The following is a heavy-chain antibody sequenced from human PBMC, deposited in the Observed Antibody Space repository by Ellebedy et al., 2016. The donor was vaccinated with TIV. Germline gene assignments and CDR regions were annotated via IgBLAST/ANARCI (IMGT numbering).Heavy chain of an antibody. D-gene: IGHD3-10*01. CDR3: ARGRITLVRGVTMYYYYGMDV. CDR1: GFTFSSYW. Sequence: GESLKISCAASGFTFSSYWMYWVRQAPGKGLVWVSRISSDGISTIYADSVKGRFTISRDNTRNTPYLQMNSLRADDTAVYYCARGRITLVRGVTMYYYYGMDVWGQGTTVTVSS. CDR2: ISSDGIST. J-gene: IGHJ6*02. V-gene: IGHV3-74*01.